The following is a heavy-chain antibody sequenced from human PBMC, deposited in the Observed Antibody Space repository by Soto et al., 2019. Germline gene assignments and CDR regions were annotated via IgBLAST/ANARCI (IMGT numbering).Heavy chain of an antibody. D-gene: IGHD4-17*01. V-gene: IGHV4-39*01. CDR2: IYYSGST. CDR3: ATTTVTRNDY. J-gene: IGHJ4*02. Sequence: SETLSLTCTVSGGSISRSSFYWGWIRQPPGKGLEWIGSIYYSGSTYYNPSLKSRITISVDTSNNQFSLKLSSVTAADTAVYYCATTTVTRNDYWGQGTLVTAPQ. CDR1: GGSISRSSFY.